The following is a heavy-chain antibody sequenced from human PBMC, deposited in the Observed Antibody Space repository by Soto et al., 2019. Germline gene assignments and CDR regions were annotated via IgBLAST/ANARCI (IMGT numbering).Heavy chain of an antibody. D-gene: IGHD6-19*01. CDR3: ARSIAVAGRVVYYYGMDV. CDR1: GGTFSSYA. CDR2: IIPIFGTA. V-gene: IGHV1-69*13. Sequence: SVKVSCKASGGTFSSYAISWVRQAPGQGLEWMGGIIPIFGTANYAQKFQGRVTITADESTSTAYMELSSLRSEDTAVYYCARSIAVAGRVVYYYGMDVWGQGTTVTVSS. J-gene: IGHJ6*02.